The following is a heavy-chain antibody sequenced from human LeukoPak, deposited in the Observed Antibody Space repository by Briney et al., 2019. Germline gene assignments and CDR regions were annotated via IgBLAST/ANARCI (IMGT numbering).Heavy chain of an antibody. CDR1: GYRFTSYW. J-gene: IGHJ3*02. Sequence: GESLKISFKGSGYRFTSYWIGWVRPAAGQGVEWMGWMNPNSGNTAYSQKLQGRVTMTTDTSTSTAYMELRSLRSDDTAVYYCARDPREPYDYVWGSYPDAFDIWGQGTMVTVSS. D-gene: IGHD3-16*02. CDR2: MNPNSGNT. V-gene: IGHV1-18*04. CDR3: ARDPREPYDYVWGSYPDAFDI.